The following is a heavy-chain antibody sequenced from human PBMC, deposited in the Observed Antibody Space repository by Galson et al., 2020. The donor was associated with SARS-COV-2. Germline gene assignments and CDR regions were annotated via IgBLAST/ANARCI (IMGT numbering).Heavy chain of an antibody. CDR1: GFTFSSYG. Sequence: GESLKISCAASGFTFSSYGIHWVRQAPGKGLEWVAVIWYDGSHKYYADSVKGRFTISRDDSKNTMYLHMNSLRAEDTAVYYCARDLYGSGKYVDYWGQGTLVTVSS. J-gene: IGHJ4*02. CDR2: IWYDGSHK. CDR3: ARDLYGSGKYVDY. V-gene: IGHV3-33*01. D-gene: IGHD3-10*01.